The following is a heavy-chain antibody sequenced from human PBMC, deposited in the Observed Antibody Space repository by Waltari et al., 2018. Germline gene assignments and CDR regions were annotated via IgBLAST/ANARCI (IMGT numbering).Heavy chain of an antibody. CDR1: GFSLSTSGLC. Sequence: QVTLKESGPVLVKPTQTLTLTCTFAGFSLSTSGLCVSWIRQPPGKALEWLARIDWDDDKFYSTSLKTRLTISKDTSKNQVVLTMTNMDPVDTATYYCARGATPYYFDYWGQGTLVTVSS. J-gene: IGHJ4*01. CDR2: IDWDDDK. D-gene: IGHD1-26*01. CDR3: ARGATPYYFDY. V-gene: IGHV2-70*16.